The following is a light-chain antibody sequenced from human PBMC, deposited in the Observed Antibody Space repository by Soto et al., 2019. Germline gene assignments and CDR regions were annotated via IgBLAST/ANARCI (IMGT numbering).Light chain of an antibody. CDR3: QHYHNWPHT. CDR1: QSVSSSH. Sequence: EIVLTQSPGTLSLSPGERATLSCRASQSVSSSHLAWYQHKPGQAPRLLIYAASSRATGSPDRFSGGGSGTDFTLTISRLEPEDFAVYYCQHYHNWPHTFGQGTKLEI. CDR2: AAS. J-gene: IGKJ2*01. V-gene: IGKV3-20*01.